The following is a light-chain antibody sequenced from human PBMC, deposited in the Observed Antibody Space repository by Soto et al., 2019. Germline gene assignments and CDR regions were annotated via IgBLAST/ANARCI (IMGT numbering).Light chain of an antibody. V-gene: IGLV2-8*01. Sequence: QSALTQPPSASGSPGQSVTISCTGTSSDVGGYNYVSWYQQHPGKAPKLMIYEVSKRPSGVPDRFSGSKSGNTASLTVSGFQAEDEADYYCSSYAGSNILGVFGGGTKLTVL. CDR2: EVS. CDR3: SSYAGSNILGV. J-gene: IGLJ2*01. CDR1: SSDVGGYNY.